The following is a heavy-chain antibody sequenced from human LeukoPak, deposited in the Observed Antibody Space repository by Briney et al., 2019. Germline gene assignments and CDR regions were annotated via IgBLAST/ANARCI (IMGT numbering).Heavy chain of an antibody. CDR1: AYSLSSGYY. CDR3: ATNVTYSFGN. Sequence: SQTLSLTCALSAYSLSSGYYWGWIPQPPGKGLEWIGSIHHGGSTYYNPSPKSRITISIDRSKNQFSLKLNSVTAPDSAVYYCATNVTYSFGNWGQGTLVTVSS. J-gene: IGHJ4*02. D-gene: IGHD2-21*02. V-gene: IGHV4-38-2*01. CDR2: IHHGGST.